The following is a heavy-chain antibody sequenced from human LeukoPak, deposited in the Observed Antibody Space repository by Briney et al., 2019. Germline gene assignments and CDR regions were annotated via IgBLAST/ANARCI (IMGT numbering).Heavy chain of an antibody. D-gene: IGHD4-23*01. Sequence: SETLSLTCAVPGYSISSGYYWGWIRQPPGKGLEWIGYIYYSGSTYYNPSLKSRVTISVDTSKNQFSLKLSSVTAADTAVYYCARAPTVVRIFDYWGQGTLVTVSS. V-gene: IGHV4-38-2*01. J-gene: IGHJ4*02. CDR1: GYSISSGYY. CDR2: IYYSGST. CDR3: ARAPTVVRIFDY.